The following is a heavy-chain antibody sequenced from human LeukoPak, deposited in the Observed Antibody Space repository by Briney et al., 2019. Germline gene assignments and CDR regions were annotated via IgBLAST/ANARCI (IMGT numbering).Heavy chain of an antibody. J-gene: IGHJ4*02. CDR1: GGTFSSYA. V-gene: IGHV1-69*05. D-gene: IGHD4-17*01. CDR2: IIPIFGTA. Sequence: SVKVSCKASGGTFSSYAISWVRQAPGQGLEWMGRIIPIFGTANYAQRFQGRVTITTDESTSTAYMELSSLRSEDTAVYYCASYGEGIYFDYWGQGTLVTVSS. CDR3: ASYGEGIYFDY.